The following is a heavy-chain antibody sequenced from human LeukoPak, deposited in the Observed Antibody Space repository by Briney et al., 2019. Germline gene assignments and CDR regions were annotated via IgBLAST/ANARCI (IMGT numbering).Heavy chain of an antibody. CDR1: GFTFSSYE. CDR2: ISSSGSTI. V-gene: IGHV3-48*03. Sequence: GGSLRLSCAASGFTFSSYEMNWVRQAPGKGLEWVSYISSSGSTIYYADSVKGRFTISRDNAKNSLYLQMNSLRAEDTAVYYCARAGYRRDSQVADYWGQGTLVTVSS. J-gene: IGHJ4*02. D-gene: IGHD6-25*01. CDR3: ARAGYRRDSQVADY.